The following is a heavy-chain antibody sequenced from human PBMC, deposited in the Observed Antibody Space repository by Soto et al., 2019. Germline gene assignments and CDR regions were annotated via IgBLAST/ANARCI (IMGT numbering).Heavy chain of an antibody. J-gene: IGHJ4*02. CDR3: ARDDGDSLDY. CDR1: GGSIGSYY. V-gene: IGHV4-59*01. D-gene: IGHD4-17*01. CDR2: IYYSGST. Sequence: PSETLSLTCTVSGGSIGSYYWSWIRQPPGKGLEWIGYIYYSGSTNYNPSLKSRVTISVDTSKNQFSLKLSSVTAADTAVYYCARDDGDSLDYWGQGTLVTVSS.